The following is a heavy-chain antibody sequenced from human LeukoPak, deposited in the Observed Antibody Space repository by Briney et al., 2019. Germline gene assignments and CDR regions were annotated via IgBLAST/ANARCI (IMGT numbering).Heavy chain of an antibody. Sequence: SETLSLTCTVSGGSISSYYWSWTRQPPGKGLEWIGYIYYSGSTNYNPSLKSRVTISVDTSKNQFSLKLNSVTAADTAVYYCARANYFDPWGQGTRVTVSS. CDR1: GGSISSYY. CDR3: ARANYFDP. CDR2: IYYSGST. J-gene: IGHJ5*02. V-gene: IGHV4-59*01.